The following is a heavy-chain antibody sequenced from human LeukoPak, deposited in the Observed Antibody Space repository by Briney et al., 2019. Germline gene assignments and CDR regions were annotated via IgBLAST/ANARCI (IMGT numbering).Heavy chain of an antibody. CDR2: ISYDGSNK. CDR3: AKGYCSSTSCYGFSVDY. Sequence: PGGSLRLSCAASGFTFSSYGMHWVRQAPGKGLEWVAVISYDGSNKYYADSVKGRFTISRDNSKNTLYLQMNSLRAEDTAVYYCAKGYCSSTSCYGFSVDYWGQGTLVTVSS. D-gene: IGHD2-2*01. CDR1: GFTFSSYG. V-gene: IGHV3-30*18. J-gene: IGHJ4*02.